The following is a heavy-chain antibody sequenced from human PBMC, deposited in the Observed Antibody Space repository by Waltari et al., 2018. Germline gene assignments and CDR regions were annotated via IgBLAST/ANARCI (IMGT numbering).Heavy chain of an antibody. D-gene: IGHD1-26*01. CDR1: GGSFSGYY. CDR3: ARGEGIVGATGGDFDY. J-gene: IGHJ4*02. V-gene: IGHV4-34*01. CDR2: INHSGST. Sequence: QVQLQQWGAGLLKPSETLSLTCAVYGGSFSGYYWSWIRQPPGKGLEWIGEINHSGSTNYNPSLKSRVTISVDTSKNQFSLKLSSVTAADTAVYYCARGEGIVGATGGDFDYWGQGTLVTVSS.